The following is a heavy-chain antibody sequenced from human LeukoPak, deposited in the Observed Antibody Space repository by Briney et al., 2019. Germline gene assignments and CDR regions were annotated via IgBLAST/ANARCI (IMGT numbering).Heavy chain of an antibody. J-gene: IGHJ5*02. V-gene: IGHV4-39*01. Sequence: PSETLSLTCTVSGGSISSSSYYWGWIRQPPGKGLEWIGSIYYSGSTYYNPSLKSRVTISVDTSKNQFSLKLSSVTAADTAVYYCARGGTAAAFGWFDPWGQGTLVTVSS. CDR2: IYYSGST. D-gene: IGHD6-13*01. CDR3: ARGGTAAAFGWFDP. CDR1: GGSISSSSYY.